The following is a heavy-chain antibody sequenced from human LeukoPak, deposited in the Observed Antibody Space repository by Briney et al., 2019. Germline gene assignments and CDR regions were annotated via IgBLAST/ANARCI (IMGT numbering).Heavy chain of an antibody. CDR2: IYPDDSDI. J-gene: IGHJ5*02. V-gene: IGHV5-51*01. CDR1: GYTFASYW. D-gene: IGHD6-13*01. Sequence: GESLQISCKGSGYTFASYWVAWVRQMPWKGLEWMGIIYPDDSDIRYSPSFQGQVTISADKSISTAYLQWSSLKASDTGIYYCARGIGAVLNWFDPWGQGTLVTVSS. CDR3: ARGIGAVLNWFDP.